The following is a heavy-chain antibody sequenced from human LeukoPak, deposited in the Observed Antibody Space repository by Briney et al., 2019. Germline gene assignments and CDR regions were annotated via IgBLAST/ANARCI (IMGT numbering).Heavy chain of an antibody. V-gene: IGHV1-18*01. D-gene: IGHD3-9*01. CDR1: GYTFTTYG. Sequence: GASVKASCKASGYTFTTYGINWVRQAPGHGLEWVGWISPYNGNTNYAQKLQGRVTLTTDTSTSTAYMELRSLRSDDTAVYYCARDYYNILTGYPYNAFDMWGQGTMVTVS. CDR2: ISPYNGNT. J-gene: IGHJ3*02. CDR3: ARDYYNILTGYPYNAFDM.